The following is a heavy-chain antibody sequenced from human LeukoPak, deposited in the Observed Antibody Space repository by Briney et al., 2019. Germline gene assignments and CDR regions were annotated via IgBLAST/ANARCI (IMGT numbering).Heavy chain of an antibody. J-gene: IGHJ6*03. D-gene: IGHD1-26*01. CDR1: GYTFTGYY. CDR3: ARDPDSGSYYSPSYYYYMDV. Sequence: ASVKVSCKASGYTFTGYYMHWVRQAPGQGLEWMGWVNPNSGGTNYAQKLQGRVTMTTDTSTSTAYMELRSPRSDDTAVYYCARDPDSGSYYSPSYYYYMDVWGKGTTVTISS. CDR2: VNPNSGGT. V-gene: IGHV1-2*02.